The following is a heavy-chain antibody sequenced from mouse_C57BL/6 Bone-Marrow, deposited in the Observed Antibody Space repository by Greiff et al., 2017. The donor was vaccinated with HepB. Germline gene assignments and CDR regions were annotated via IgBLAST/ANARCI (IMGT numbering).Heavy chain of an antibody. Sequence: VQLKQSGPELVKPGASVKISCKASGYSFTGYYMHWVKQSPENRLEWIGEINPGTGNTNYNQKFKDKATLTVDKSSSSAYMQLKSLTSEESAVYYCTRGTTVFDYWGQGTTLTVSS. V-gene: IGHV1-42*01. CDR1: GYSFTGYY. CDR2: INPGTGNT. D-gene: IGHD2-13*01. J-gene: IGHJ2*01. CDR3: TRGTTVFDY.